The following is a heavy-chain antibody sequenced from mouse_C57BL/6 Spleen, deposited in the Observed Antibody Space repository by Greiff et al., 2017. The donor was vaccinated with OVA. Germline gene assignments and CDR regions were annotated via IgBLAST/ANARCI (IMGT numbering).Heavy chain of an antibody. Sequence: EVKLVESGGGLVKPGGSLKLSCAASGFTFSSYAMSWVRQTPEKRLEWVATISDGGSYTSYPDNVKGRFTISRDNANSNLYLQMSHLRSEDRAMYYCARWLQRGAMGYWGQRTSVTVSS. CDR2: ISDGGSYT. V-gene: IGHV5-4*03. D-gene: IGHD2-2*01. J-gene: IGHJ4*01. CDR3: ARWLQRGAMGY. CDR1: GFTFSSYA.